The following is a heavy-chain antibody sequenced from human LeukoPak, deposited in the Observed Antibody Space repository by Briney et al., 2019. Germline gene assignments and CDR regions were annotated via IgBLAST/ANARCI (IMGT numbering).Heavy chain of an antibody. CDR3: ARGRPGPAGAGTYDF. V-gene: IGHV1-8*01. Sequence: ASVKVSCTASGYTFTTSDINWVRQATGQGLEWMGWMNNNSGKTGSAQKFQGRITMTKNTSTSTAYMEVTGLKFEDTAIYYCARGRPGPAGAGTYDFWGQGTLITVSS. D-gene: IGHD6-13*01. CDR1: GYTFTTSD. J-gene: IGHJ4*02. CDR2: MNNNSGKT.